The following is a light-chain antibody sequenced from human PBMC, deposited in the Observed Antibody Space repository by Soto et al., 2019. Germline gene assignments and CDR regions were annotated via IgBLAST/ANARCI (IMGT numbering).Light chain of an antibody. CDR1: QDIGGR. CDR2: KAS. Sequence: DIQMTQSPGSVSASVVDGSTSTFLASQDIGGRLALFQQKPGKAPKLLIYKASSLESGVPSRFSGSGSGTDFTLTISRLEPGDFAVYYCQQYGETPWTFGQGTKVDIK. CDR3: QQYGETPWT. V-gene: IGKV1-5*03. J-gene: IGKJ1*01.